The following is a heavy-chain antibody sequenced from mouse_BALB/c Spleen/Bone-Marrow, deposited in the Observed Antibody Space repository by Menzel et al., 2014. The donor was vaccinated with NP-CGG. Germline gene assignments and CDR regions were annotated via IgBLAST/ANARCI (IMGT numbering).Heavy chain of an antibody. V-gene: IGHV7-3*02. J-gene: IGHJ4*01. CDR2: IRNKAYGYTT. CDR3: ARFPMDY. CDR1: GFTFTDYY. Sequence: EVQRVESGGGLVQPGGSLRLSCTTSGFTFTDYYMSWVRQPPGKALEWLAFIRNKAYGYTTEYSASVRGRFTISRDNSQSILYLQMNTLGAEDSATYHCARFPMDYWGQGTSVTVSS.